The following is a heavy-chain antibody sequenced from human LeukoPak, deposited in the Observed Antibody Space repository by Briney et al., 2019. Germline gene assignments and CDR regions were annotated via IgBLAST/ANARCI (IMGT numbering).Heavy chain of an antibody. Sequence: SVKVSCKASGYTFTSYYMHWVRQAPGQGLEWMGIINPSGGSTSYAQKFQGRVTMTRDMSTSTVYMELSSLRSEDTAVYYCARGGVRYFDWLSHLDYWGQGTLVTVSS. D-gene: IGHD3-9*01. J-gene: IGHJ4*02. CDR3: ARGGVRYFDWLSHLDY. CDR2: INPSGGST. CDR1: GYTFTSYY. V-gene: IGHV1-46*01.